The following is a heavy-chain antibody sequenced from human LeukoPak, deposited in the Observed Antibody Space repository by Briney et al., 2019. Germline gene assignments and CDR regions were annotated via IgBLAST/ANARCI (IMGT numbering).Heavy chain of an antibody. CDR2: IYYSGST. CDR1: GGSISSGGYY. Sequence: SETLSLTCTVSGGSISSGGYYWSWIRQHPGKGLEWIGYIYYSGSTYYNPSLKSRVTISVDTSKNQFSLKLSSVTAADTAVYYCARVEGGWFDPWGQGTLVTVSS. J-gene: IGHJ5*02. CDR3: ARVEGGWFDP. D-gene: IGHD3-16*01. V-gene: IGHV4-31*03.